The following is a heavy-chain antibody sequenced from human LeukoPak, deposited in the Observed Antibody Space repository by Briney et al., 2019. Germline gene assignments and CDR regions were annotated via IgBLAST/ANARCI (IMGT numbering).Heavy chain of an antibody. V-gene: IGHV1-8*01. CDR1: GYTFSSHD. CDR2: MNPHSGNT. J-gene: IGHJ5*02. CDR3: ARDLSPLPWFGELTP. D-gene: IGHD3-10*01. Sequence: EASVKVSCKASGYTFSSHDINWVRQATGQGLEWMGWMNPHSGNTGYAQKFQGRVTMTRNTPIGTAYMELSSLRSEDTAVYYCARDLSPLPWFGELTPWGQGTLVTVSS.